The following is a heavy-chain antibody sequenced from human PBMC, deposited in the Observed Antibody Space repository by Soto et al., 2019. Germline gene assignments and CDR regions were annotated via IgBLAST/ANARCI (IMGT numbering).Heavy chain of an antibody. Sequence: ASVKVSCKASGYTFTSYGISWVRQSPGQGLEWMGWISTYNGNTNYAQKLQGRVTMTTDTSTSTAYMELRSLRSDDTAVYYCARDRIIRIAALERGNYYYGMDVWGQGTTVTVSS. CDR1: GYTFTSYG. D-gene: IGHD6-13*01. J-gene: IGHJ6*02. CDR2: ISTYNGNT. CDR3: ARDRIIRIAALERGNYYYGMDV. V-gene: IGHV1-18*04.